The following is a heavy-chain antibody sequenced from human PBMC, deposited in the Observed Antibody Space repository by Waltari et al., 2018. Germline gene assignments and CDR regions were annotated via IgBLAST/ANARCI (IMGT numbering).Heavy chain of an antibody. D-gene: IGHD3-3*01. CDR3: ARYPWIFGVLYYFDY. Sequence: QVQLQESGPGLVKPSQTLSLTCTVSGGSFRSGGYYWSWIRQHPGKGLEWIGYIYYSGSTYYNPSLKSRVTISVDTSKNQFSLKLSSVTAADTAVYYCARYPWIFGVLYYFDYWGQGTLVTVSS. V-gene: IGHV4-31*03. CDR1: GGSFRSGGYY. CDR2: IYYSGST. J-gene: IGHJ4*02.